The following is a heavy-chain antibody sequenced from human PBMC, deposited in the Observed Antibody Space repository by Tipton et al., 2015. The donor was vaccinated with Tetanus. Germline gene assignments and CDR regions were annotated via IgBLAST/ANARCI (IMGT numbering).Heavy chain of an antibody. CDR1: GYTFASYD. Sequence: QLVQSGAEVRKPGASVKVSCKASGYTFASYDINWVRQAAGQGLEWMGWMNLNSGNTAFAQKLQGRVTMTSDTSISTAYVELSSLISEDTAIYYCARGATMVGGISPSNYYGMDVWGQGTTVTVSS. CDR3: ARGATMVGGISPSNYYGMDV. V-gene: IGHV1-8*01. D-gene: IGHD3-10*01. CDR2: MNLNSGNT. J-gene: IGHJ6*02.